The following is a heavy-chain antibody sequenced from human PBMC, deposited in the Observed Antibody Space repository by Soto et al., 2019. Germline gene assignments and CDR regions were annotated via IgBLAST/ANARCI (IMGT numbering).Heavy chain of an antibody. D-gene: IGHD1-7*01. CDR1: GYTFTGYY. Sequence: ASVKVSCKASGYTFTGYYMHWVRQAPGQGLEWMGWINPNSGGTNYAQKFQGWVTMTRDTSISTAYMELSRLRSDDTAVYYCALGTGTTAFPYYWGQGTLVTVSS. CDR3: ALGTGTTAFPYY. V-gene: IGHV1-2*04. J-gene: IGHJ4*02. CDR2: INPNSGGT.